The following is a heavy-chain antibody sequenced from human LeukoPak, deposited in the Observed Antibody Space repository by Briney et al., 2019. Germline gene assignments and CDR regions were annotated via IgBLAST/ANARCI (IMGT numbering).Heavy chain of an antibody. CDR1: GFTFITYE. V-gene: IGHV3-48*03. CDR3: AREVMVRGEYGFDY. D-gene: IGHD3-10*01. CDR2: IGRSGSNI. J-gene: IGHJ4*02. Sequence: PGGSLRLSCAASGFTFITYEMNWVRQAPGKGLEWVSYIGRSGSNIYYADSVKGRFTISRDNAKNSVYLQMNSLRAEDTAVYYCAREVMVRGEYGFDYWGQGTLVTVSS.